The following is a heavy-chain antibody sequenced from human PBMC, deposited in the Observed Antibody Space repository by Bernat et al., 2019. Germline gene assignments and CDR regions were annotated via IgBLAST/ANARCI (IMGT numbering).Heavy chain of an antibody. CDR2: IYSGGST. Sequence: EVQLVETGGGLIQPGGSLRLSCAASGFTVSSNYMSWVRQAPGKGLEWVSVIYSGGSTYYADYGKGRFTISRDNSKNTRYLQMNSLRAEDTAVYYCARAGGYYDYIWGSYRVNDAFDIWGQGTMVTVSS. CDR3: ARAGGYYDYIWGSYRVNDAFDI. CDR1: GFTVSSNY. V-gene: IGHV3-53*05. D-gene: IGHD3-16*02. J-gene: IGHJ3*02.